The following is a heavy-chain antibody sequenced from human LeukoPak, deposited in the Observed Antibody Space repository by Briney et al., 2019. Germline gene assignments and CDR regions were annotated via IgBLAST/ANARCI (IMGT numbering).Heavy chain of an antibody. CDR1: GFTFSSYS. CDR3: ARDQWLVHPEGVDYYYGMDV. V-gene: IGHV3-21*01. D-gene: IGHD6-19*01. CDR2: ISSSSSYI. J-gene: IGHJ6*02. Sequence: GGSLRLSCAASGFTFSSYSMHWVRQAPGKGLEWVSSISSSSSYIYYADSVKGRFTISRDNAKNSLYLQMNSLRAEDTAVYYCARDQWLVHPEGVDYYYGMDVWGQGTTVTVSS.